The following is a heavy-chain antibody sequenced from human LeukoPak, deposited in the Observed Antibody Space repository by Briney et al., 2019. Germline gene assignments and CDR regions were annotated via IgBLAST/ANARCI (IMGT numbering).Heavy chain of an antibody. J-gene: IGHJ4*02. D-gene: IGHD2-15*01. CDR1: GYTFTGYY. CDR3: ARAISGGSPITASDY. V-gene: IGHV1-2*02. Sequence: GASVKVSCKASGYTFTGYYMHWVRQAPGQGLEWMGRINPNSDFTNFAQNFQGRVTMTSDTSISTAYMELSRLRSDDTAVYYCARAISGGSPITASDYWGQGTLVTVSS. CDR2: INPNSDFT.